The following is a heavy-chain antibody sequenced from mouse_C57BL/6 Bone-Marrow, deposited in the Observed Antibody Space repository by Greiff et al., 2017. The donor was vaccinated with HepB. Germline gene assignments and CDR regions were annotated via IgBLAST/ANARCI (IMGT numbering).Heavy chain of an antibody. V-gene: IGHV1-69*01. Sequence: QVQLQQPGAELVIPGASVKLSCKASGYTFTSYWMHWVKQRPGQGLEWIGEIDPSDSYTNYNQKFKGKSTLTVDKSSSTAYMQLSSLTSEDSAVYYCARGIYYDYDGDYWGQGTTLTVSS. J-gene: IGHJ2*01. CDR1: GYTFTSYW. D-gene: IGHD2-4*01. CDR3: ARGIYYDYDGDY. CDR2: IDPSDSYT.